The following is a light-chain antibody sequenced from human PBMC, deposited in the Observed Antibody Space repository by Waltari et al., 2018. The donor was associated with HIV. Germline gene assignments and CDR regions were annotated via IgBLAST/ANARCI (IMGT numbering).Light chain of an antibody. CDR3: QAWDSSTVV. CDR1: KLGNKY. Sequence: SYEVTQPPSVSVSPGQTASITSPGHKLGNKYTAWYQQKPGQSPVLVIYEDNKRRPGTPERFSGSNSGDTATLTISGTQAMDEADYYCQAWDSSTVVFGGGTRLTVL. V-gene: IGLV3-1*01. J-gene: IGLJ2*01. CDR2: EDN.